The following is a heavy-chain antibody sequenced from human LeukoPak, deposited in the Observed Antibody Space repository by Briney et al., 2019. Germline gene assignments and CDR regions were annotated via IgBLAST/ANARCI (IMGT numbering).Heavy chain of an antibody. CDR1: GFIFSDYG. J-gene: IGHJ4*02. D-gene: IGHD4-17*01. V-gene: IGHV3-23*01. CDR3: AKDGFLAATVTD. Sequence: GGSLRLSCAASGFIFSDYGMSWVRQAPGKGLEWVSSIFPSGGEIHYADSVRGRFTISRDNSKDTLYLLMNSLRAEDTATYYCAKDGFLAATVTDWGQGTLVTVSS. CDR2: IFPSGGEI.